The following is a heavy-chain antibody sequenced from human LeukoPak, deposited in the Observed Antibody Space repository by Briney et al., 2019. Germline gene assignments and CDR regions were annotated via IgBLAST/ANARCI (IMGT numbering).Heavy chain of an antibody. V-gene: IGHV4-59*10. D-gene: IGHD3-22*01. CDR2: IYTSGST. CDR3: ARDRYYYDSSGYSQLDY. CDR1: GGSISSYY. Sequence: SETLSLTCAVYGGSISSYYWSWIRQPAGKGLEWIGRIYTSGSTNYNPSLKSRVTMSVDTSKNQFSLKLSSVTAADTAVYYCARDRYYYDSSGYSQLDYWGQGTLVTVSS. J-gene: IGHJ4*02.